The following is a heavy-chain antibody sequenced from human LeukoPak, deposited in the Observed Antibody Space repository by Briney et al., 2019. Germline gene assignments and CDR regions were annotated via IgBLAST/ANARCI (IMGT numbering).Heavy chain of an antibody. CDR2: ISGSGGST. D-gene: IGHD2-2*01. CDR3: AKDKGYCSSTSCHLDY. CDR1: GFTFSSYA. V-gene: IGHV3-23*01. Sequence: SGGSLRLSCAASGFTFSSYAMSWVRQAPGKGLEWVSAISGSGGSTYYADSVKGRFTISRDNSKNTLYLQMNSLRAEDTAVYYCAKDKGYCSSTSCHLDYWGQGTLVTVSS. J-gene: IGHJ4*02.